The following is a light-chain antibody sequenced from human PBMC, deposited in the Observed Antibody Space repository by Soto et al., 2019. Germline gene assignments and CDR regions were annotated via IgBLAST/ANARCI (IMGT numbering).Light chain of an antibody. J-gene: IGKJ1*01. CDR1: QSVSSN. CDR3: QQYNNWWT. V-gene: IGKV3-15*01. Sequence: ITQAPATLSVSPGPRARLSGRASQSVSSNLAWYQQQPGQAPRLLIYGASTRATGIPARFSGSGSGTEFTLTISSLQSEDFAVYYCQQYNNWWTFGQGTKVDIK. CDR2: GAS.